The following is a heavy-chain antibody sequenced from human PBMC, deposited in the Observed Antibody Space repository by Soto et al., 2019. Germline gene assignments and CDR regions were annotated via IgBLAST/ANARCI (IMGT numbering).Heavy chain of an antibody. V-gene: IGHV3-23*01. CDR1: GFTFSSYT. CDR2: IIDSGIT. J-gene: IGHJ3*01. CDR3: VKASGDWR. D-gene: IGHD3-9*01. Sequence: GSLRLSCGASGFTFSSYTMTWVRQAPGKGLEWVSAIIDSGITYYADSVRGRFTISRDNSKNTLYLQMSSLRAEDTAVYYCVKASGDWRWGQGTMVTVSS.